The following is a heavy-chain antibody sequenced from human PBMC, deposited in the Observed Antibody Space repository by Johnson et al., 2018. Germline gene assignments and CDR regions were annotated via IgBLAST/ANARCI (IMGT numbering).Heavy chain of an antibody. Sequence: QVQLVESGGGVVQPGRSLGLSCAASGFTFSSYGMHWVRQAPGKGLEWVAVIWYDGSNKYYADSVKGRFTISRHNSKNPLYLQMTSLTAEDTAVYYCARDLSGRYYYYGMDVWGQGATVTVSS. CDR2: IWYDGSNK. V-gene: IGHV3-33*01. J-gene: IGHJ6*02. D-gene: IGHD3-10*01. CDR3: ARDLSGRYYYYGMDV. CDR1: GFTFSSYG.